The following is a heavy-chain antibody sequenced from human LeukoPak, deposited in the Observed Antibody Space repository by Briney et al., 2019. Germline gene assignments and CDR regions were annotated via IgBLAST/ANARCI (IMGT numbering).Heavy chain of an antibody. Sequence: GGSLRLSCVASGFTFSSYAMGWVRQAPGKGLEWVSAISGSGGSTPYADSVKGRFTISRDNSKSTLYLQMNSLRAEDTAVYYCAPSEMATGYLVWGKGTTVTVSS. CDR2: ISGSGGST. CDR3: APSEMATGYLV. D-gene: IGHD5-24*01. V-gene: IGHV3-23*01. J-gene: IGHJ6*04. CDR1: GFTFSSYA.